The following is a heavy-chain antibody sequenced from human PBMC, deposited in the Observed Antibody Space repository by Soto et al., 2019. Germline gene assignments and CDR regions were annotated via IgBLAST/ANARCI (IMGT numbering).Heavy chain of an antibody. CDR3: AREVGSPMVRGVHVLPHRWGMDV. D-gene: IGHD3-10*01. Sequence: PSETLSLTCAVSGGSISSGGYSWSWVRQPPGKGLEWIGYIYHSGNTYYNPSLKSRVTISEDRSKNQFSLKLSSVTAADTAVYYCAREVGSPMVRGVHVLPHRWGMDVWGQGTTVTVSS. CDR1: GGSISSGGYS. CDR2: IYHSGNT. V-gene: IGHV4-30-2*01. J-gene: IGHJ6*02.